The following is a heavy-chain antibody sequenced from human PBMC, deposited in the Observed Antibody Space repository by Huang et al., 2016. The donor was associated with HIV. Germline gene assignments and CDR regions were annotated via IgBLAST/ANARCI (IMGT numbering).Heavy chain of an antibody. D-gene: IGHD6-6*01. Sequence: QVQLVQSGAGVQKPGASVTVSCKASGYTFTDYKIHWGRQAPGQGLEWMGWINPKSGGTNYAQKFQGRVTMTRDTSISTAYMELRRLRSDDTAVYYCAKVWSLGSSSFPDYWGQGTLVTVSS. V-gene: IGHV1-2*02. J-gene: IGHJ4*02. CDR1: GYTFTDYK. CDR3: AKVWSLGSSSFPDY. CDR2: INPKSGGT.